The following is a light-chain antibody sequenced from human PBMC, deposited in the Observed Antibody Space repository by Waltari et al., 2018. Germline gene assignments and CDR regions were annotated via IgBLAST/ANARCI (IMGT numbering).Light chain of an antibody. J-gene: IGKJ4*02. Sequence: EIVMTQSPATLSVSPGERATLPCRASQSVSSNLACYQPKPAQAPPLPPYGASTKATGIAARFSGSGAGTEVTLTISSLQSEDFAVYYCQQYNNWHPLTFGGGTKVEIK. CDR3: QQYNNWHPLT. V-gene: IGKV3-15*01. CDR1: QSVSSN. CDR2: GAS.